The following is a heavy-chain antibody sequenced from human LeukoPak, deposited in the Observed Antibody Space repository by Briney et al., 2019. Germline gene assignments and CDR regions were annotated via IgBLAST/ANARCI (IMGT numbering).Heavy chain of an antibody. CDR1: GGSISSSSYY. J-gene: IGHJ2*01. CDR3: ARLSSSWYRDWYFDR. D-gene: IGHD6-13*01. Sequence: SETLSLTCTVSGGSISSSSYYWGWIRQPPGKGLEWIGSIYYSGSTYYNPSLKSRVTMSVDTSKNQFSLKLSSVTAADTAVYYCARLSSSWYRDWYFDRWGRGTLVTVSS. V-gene: IGHV4-39*07. CDR2: IYYSGST.